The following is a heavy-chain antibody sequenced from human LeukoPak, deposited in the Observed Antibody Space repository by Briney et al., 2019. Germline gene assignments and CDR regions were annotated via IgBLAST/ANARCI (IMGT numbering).Heavy chain of an antibody. Sequence: SETLSLTCSVSGYSISSGYYWGWIRQPPGKGLEWIGSIYHSGSTYYDPSLKSRVTISVDTSKNQFSLKLSSVTAADTAVYYCAREGRVGTSRVDYWGQGTLVTVSS. J-gene: IGHJ4*02. V-gene: IGHV4-38-2*02. CDR1: GYSISSGYY. D-gene: IGHD1-26*01. CDR2: IYHSGST. CDR3: AREGRVGTSRVDY.